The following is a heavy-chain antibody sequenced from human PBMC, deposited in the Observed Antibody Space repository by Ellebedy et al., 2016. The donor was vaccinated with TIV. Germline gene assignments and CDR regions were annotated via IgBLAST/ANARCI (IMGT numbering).Heavy chain of an antibody. CDR2: IQKVGSEK. J-gene: IGHJ4*02. CDR1: GFTFSRYW. CDR3: ARAGSDYYGENF. V-gene: IGHV3-7*05. D-gene: IGHD4-17*01. Sequence: PGGSLRLSCAASGFTFSRYWMSWVRQAPGKGLEWVANIQKVGSEKYYVDSVKGRFTISRDNAKNSLYLQMTSLRGDDTAIYYYARAGSDYYGENFWGQGTLVTVSS.